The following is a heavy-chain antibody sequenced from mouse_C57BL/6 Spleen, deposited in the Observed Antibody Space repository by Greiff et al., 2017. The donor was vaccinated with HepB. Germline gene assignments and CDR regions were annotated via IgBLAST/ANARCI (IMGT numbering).Heavy chain of an antibody. V-gene: IGHV5-17*01. J-gene: IGHJ1*03. CDR3: ARGYYGSSDWYFDV. D-gene: IGHD1-1*01. CDR2: ISSGSSTI. Sequence: VQLQQSGGGLVKPGGSLKLSCAASGFTFSDYGMHWVRQAPEKGLEWVAYISSGSSTIYYADTVKGRFTISRDNAKNTLFLQMTSLRSEDTAMYYCARGYYGSSDWYFDVWGTGTTVTVSS. CDR1: GFTFSDYG.